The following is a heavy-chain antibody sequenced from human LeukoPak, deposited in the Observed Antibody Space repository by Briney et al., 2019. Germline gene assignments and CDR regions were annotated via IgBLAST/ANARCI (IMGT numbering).Heavy chain of an antibody. J-gene: IGHJ6*02. CDR2: IYPGDSDT. D-gene: IGHD2-21*02. V-gene: IGHV5-51*01. Sequence: GESLKISCEGSGYSFTSYWIGWVRQMPGKGLEWMGIIYPGDSDTRYSPSFQGQVTISADESISTAYLQWSSLKASDTAMYYCAVAYCGGDCYSGYYYGMDVWGQGTTVTVSS. CDR3: AVAYCGGDCYSGYYYGMDV. CDR1: GYSFTSYW.